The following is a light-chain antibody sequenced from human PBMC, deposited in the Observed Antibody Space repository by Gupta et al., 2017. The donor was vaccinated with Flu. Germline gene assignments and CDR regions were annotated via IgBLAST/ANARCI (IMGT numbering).Light chain of an antibody. CDR3: SSHAGRLTWV. CDR1: TNDVGSYNN. Sequence: QSAPTQPRSVSGSPGQSATISCTGTTNDVGSYNNRVSWYEQRPGKAPKLILYEVTKRPPGIPDRFSGAKSGNTASLTISGLQADDEADYYCSSHAGRLTWVCGTGTTVTVL. J-gene: IGLJ1*01. V-gene: IGLV2-11*01. CDR2: EVT.